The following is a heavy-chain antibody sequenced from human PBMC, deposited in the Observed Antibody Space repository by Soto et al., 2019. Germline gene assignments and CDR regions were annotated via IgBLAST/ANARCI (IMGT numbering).Heavy chain of an antibody. Sequence: SETLSLTCTVSGGSISSSGYYWGWIRQPPGKGLEWIGTIYYSGSTYYNPSLKSRVTISRDNAKSSLFLQMNSLRPDDTALYYCAKDMKWGGMTTIHYFDSWGQGTLVTVSS. CDR3: AKDMKWGGMTTIHYFDS. V-gene: IGHV4-39*02. D-gene: IGHD4-17*01. J-gene: IGHJ4*02. CDR1: GGSISSSGYY. CDR2: IYYSGST.